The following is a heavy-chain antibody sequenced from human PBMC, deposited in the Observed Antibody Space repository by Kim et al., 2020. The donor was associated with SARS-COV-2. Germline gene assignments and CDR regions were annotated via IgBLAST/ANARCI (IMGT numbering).Heavy chain of an antibody. Sequence: ASVKVSCKASGYTFTSYDINWVRQATGQGLEWMGWMNPNSGNTCYAQKFQGRVTMTRNTSISTAYMELSSLRSEDTAVYYCARGVEAVVVVVTAAGDFDYWGQGTLVTVSS. CDR2: MNPNSGNT. CDR3: ARGVEAVVVVVTAAGDFDY. J-gene: IGHJ4*02. CDR1: GYTFTSYD. D-gene: IGHD2-21*02. V-gene: IGHV1-8*01.